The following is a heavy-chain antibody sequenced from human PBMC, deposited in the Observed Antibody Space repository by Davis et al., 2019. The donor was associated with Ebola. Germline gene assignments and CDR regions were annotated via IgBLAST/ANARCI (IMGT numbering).Heavy chain of an antibody. CDR2: ISYDGSNK. D-gene: IGHD3-10*01. CDR3: ARGRGFGELLLLYFDY. V-gene: IGHV3-30-3*01. J-gene: IGHJ4*02. CDR1: RFTFSSYS. Sequence: GESLKISCAASRFTFSSYSMHWVRQAPGKGLEGVAVISYDGSNKYYADSVKGRFTISRDNSKNTLYLQMNSLRAEDTAVYYCARGRGFGELLLLYFDYWGQGTLVTVSS.